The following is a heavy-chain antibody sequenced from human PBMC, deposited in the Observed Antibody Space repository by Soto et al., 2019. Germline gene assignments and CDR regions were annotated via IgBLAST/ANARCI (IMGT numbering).Heavy chain of an antibody. CDR2: IWYDGSNK. D-gene: IGHD5-18*01. CDR3: ARVGPFLRYSYGYGPFDY. V-gene: IGHV3-33*01. Sequence: GGSLRLSCAASGFTFSSYGMHWVRQAPGKGLEWVAVIWYDGSNKYYADSVKVRFTISRDNSKNTLYLQMNSLRAEDTAVYYCARVGPFLRYSYGYGPFDYWGQGTLVTVSS. J-gene: IGHJ4*02. CDR1: GFTFSSYG.